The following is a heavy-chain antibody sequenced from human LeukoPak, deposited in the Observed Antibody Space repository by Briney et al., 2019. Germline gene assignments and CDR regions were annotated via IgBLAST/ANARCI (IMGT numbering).Heavy chain of an antibody. CDR3: ARGQSSVVTDIPYYFDY. CDR1: GGSFSGYY. CDR2: INHSGST. J-gene: IGHJ4*02. Sequence: SETLSLTCAVYGGSFSGYYWSWIRQPPGKGLEWIGEINHSGSTNYNPSLKSRVTTSVETSKKQFSLKLSSVTAADTAVYYCARGQSSVVTDIPYYFDYWGRGTLVTLSS. D-gene: IGHD2-21*02. V-gene: IGHV4-34*01.